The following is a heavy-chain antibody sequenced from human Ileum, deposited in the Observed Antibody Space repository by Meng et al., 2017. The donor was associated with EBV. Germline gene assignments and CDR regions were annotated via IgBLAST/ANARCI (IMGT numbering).Heavy chain of an antibody. V-gene: IGHV1-69*01. CDR3: ARESGRGYSSDY. Sequence: QGQVEQSGAGVKKPGSSVKFSCKASGGTFRNSAISWVRQAPGQGLEWMGGIIPMFGAPDYAQRFPDRVTITADESTSTVYMELNSLRSEDTAVYYCARESGRGYSSDYWGQGTLVTVSS. J-gene: IGHJ4*02. CDR2: IIPMFGAP. CDR1: GGTFRNSA. D-gene: IGHD5-18*01.